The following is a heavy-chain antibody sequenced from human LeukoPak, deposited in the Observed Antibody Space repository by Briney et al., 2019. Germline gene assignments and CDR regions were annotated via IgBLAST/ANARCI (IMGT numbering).Heavy chain of an antibody. CDR2: ISGSGSTI. J-gene: IGHJ6*04. Sequence: PGGSLRLSCAASGFTFSSYEMKWVRQAPGKGLEGVSYISGSGSTIYYADSVKGRFTISRDNAKNSLYLQMNSLRAEDTAVYYCAELGITMIGGVWGKGTTVTISS. CDR1: GFTFSSYE. V-gene: IGHV3-48*03. D-gene: IGHD3-10*02. CDR3: AELGITMIGGV.